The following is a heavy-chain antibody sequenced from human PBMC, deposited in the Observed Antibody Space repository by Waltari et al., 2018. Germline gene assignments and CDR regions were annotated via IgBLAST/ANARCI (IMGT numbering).Heavy chain of an antibody. CDR1: GGSFLDYD. Sequence: QMLLQQWGAGLLKPSETLSLTCSLSGGSFLDYDWGWIRQPPGKGLEWIGQISQSETTTSNPSLRRRVSLSLDASQKRFGLKMTSVSASDSAIFYCVRVTQVWLRGFYHPYMDVWGRGTTVIVSS. J-gene: IGHJ6*03. CDR3: VRVTQVWLRGFYHPYMDV. D-gene: IGHD3-9*01. V-gene: IGHV4-34*02. CDR2: ISQSETT.